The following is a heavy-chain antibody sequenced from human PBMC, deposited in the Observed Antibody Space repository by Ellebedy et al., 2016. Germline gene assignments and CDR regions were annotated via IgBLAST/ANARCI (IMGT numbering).Heavy chain of an antibody. Sequence: SETLSLTCTVSGGSISSYYWSWIRQPPGKGLEWIGYICYSGSTNYNPSLKSRVTISVDTSKNQFSLKLSSVTAADTAVYYCARDKPKYCNSRTSSTSCYLHDAFDIWGQGTMVTVSS. D-gene: IGHD2-2*01. CDR3: ARDKPKYCNSRTSSTSCYLHDAFDI. V-gene: IGHV4-59*01. CDR2: ICYSGST. CDR1: GGSISSYY. J-gene: IGHJ3*02.